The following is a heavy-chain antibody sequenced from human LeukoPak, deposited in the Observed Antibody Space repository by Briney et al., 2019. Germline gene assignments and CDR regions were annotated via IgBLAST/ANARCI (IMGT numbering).Heavy chain of an antibody. CDR3: ATRKASAFDS. CDR2: FDPEDGET. J-gene: IGHJ3*02. V-gene: IGHV1-24*01. Sequence: APMKVSRKGFGYTLNELSMHRVPQAPGKRLEWMGGFDPEDGETIYAQKFQGRVTMTEDTSTDTAYMELSSLRSEDTAVYYCATRKASAFDSWGHGTMVTVSS. CDR1: GYTLNELS.